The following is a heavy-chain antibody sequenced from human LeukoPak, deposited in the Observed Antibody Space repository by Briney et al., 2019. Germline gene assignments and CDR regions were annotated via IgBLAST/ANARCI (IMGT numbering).Heavy chain of an antibody. V-gene: IGHV1-2*04. J-gene: IGHJ3*02. CDR3: ARDRRYCSGVSCYSDAFDI. D-gene: IGHD2-15*01. CDR1: GYTFTGYY. Sequence: ASVKVSCKASGYTFTGYYMHWVRQAPGQGLEWMGWINPNSGGTNYAQKFQGWVTMTRDTSISTAYMELSRLRSDDTAVYYCARDRRYCSGVSCYSDAFDIWGQGTMVTVSS. CDR2: INPNSGGT.